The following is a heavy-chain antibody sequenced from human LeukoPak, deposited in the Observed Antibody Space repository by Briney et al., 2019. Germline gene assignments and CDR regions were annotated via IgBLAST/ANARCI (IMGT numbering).Heavy chain of an antibody. V-gene: IGHV3-21*01. D-gene: IGHD4-17*01. CDR1: GLTFSHAW. CDR2: ISSSSSYI. Sequence: GGSLRLSCAASGLTFSHAWMNWVRQAPGKGLEWVSSISSSSSYIYYADSVKGRFTISRDNAKNSLYLQMNSLRAEDTAVYYCARKKTLRFNNWFDPWGQGTLVTVSS. J-gene: IGHJ5*02. CDR3: ARKKTLRFNNWFDP.